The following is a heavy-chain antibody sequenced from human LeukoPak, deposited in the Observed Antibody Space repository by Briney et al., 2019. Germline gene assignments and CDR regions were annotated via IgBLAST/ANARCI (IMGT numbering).Heavy chain of an antibody. D-gene: IGHD1-26*01. V-gene: IGHV3-33*01. J-gene: IGHJ4*02. CDR2: IWYDGSNK. Sequence: WGSLRLSCAASGFTFSSYGMHWVRQAPGKGLEWVAVIWYDGSNKYYADSVKGRFTISRDNSKNTLYLQMNSLRAEDTAVYYCARDRGLVGATYYFDYWGQGTLVTVSA. CDR1: GFTFSSYG. CDR3: ARDRGLVGATYYFDY.